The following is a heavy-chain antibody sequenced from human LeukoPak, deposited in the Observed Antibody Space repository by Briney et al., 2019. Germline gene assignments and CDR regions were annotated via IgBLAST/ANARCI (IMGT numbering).Heavy chain of an antibody. D-gene: IGHD2-15*01. J-gene: IGHJ4*02. CDR3: TRETIRFCSDTDCLQGEF. V-gene: IGHV4-38-2*02. CDR2: IHHSGRT. Sequence: PSETLSLTCDVSGYSISRGYYWGWVRQSPGKGLEWIANIHHSGRTYYNPSLKSRVTISVDMSKSQISLKLTSVTAADTAVYHCTRETIRFCSDTDCLQGEFWGQGALVTVSS. CDR1: GYSISRGYY.